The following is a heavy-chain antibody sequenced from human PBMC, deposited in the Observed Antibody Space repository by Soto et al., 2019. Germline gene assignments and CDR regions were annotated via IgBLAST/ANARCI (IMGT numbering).Heavy chain of an antibody. Sequence: QLQLQESGPGLVKPSETLSLTCTVSGGSISSSSYYWGWIRQPPGKGLEWIGSIYYSGSTYYNPSLKSRVTISVDTSKNQFSLKLSSVTAADTAVYYCARAGPRGWELLPLYYYGMDVWGQGTTVTVSS. V-gene: IGHV4-39*01. J-gene: IGHJ6*02. CDR1: GGSISSSSYY. CDR3: ARAGPRGWELLPLYYYGMDV. D-gene: IGHD1-26*01. CDR2: IYYSGST.